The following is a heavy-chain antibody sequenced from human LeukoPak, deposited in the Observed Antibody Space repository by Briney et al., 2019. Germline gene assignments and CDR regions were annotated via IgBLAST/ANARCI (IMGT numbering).Heavy chain of an antibody. Sequence: SETLSLTCTVSGGSISSYYWGWIRQPPGKGLEWIGYIYYSGSTNYNPSLKSRVTISVDTSKNQFSLKLSSVTAADTAVYYCARWYSSGWAFDYWGQGTLVTVSS. CDR3: ARWYSSGWAFDY. CDR2: IYYSGST. V-gene: IGHV4-59*08. J-gene: IGHJ4*02. D-gene: IGHD6-19*01. CDR1: GGSISSYY.